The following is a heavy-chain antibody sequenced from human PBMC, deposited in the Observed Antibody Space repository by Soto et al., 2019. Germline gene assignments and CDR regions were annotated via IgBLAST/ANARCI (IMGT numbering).Heavy chain of an antibody. V-gene: IGHV1-69*13. CDR3: ARTPRSQRGVLDY. J-gene: IGHJ4*02. D-gene: IGHD3-10*01. Sequence: SVKVSCKASGGTFSSYAISWVRQAPGQGLEWMGGIIPIFGTANYAQKFQGRVTITADESTSTAYMELSSLRSEDTAVYYCARTPRSQRGVLDYWGQGTLVTVSS. CDR1: GGTFSSYA. CDR2: IIPIFGTA.